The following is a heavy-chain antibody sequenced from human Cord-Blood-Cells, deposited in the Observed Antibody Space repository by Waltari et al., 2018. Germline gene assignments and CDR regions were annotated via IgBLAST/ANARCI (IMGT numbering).Heavy chain of an antibody. CDR1: GFTVSSNY. CDR3: ARDRGHDAFDI. J-gene: IGHJ3*02. D-gene: IGHD3-10*01. V-gene: IGHV3-53*04. CDR2: IYSGGST. Sequence: EVQLVESGGGLFQPGGSLILSCAASGFTVSSNYLSWVRQAPGKGLEWVSVIYSGGSTYYADSVKGRFTISRHNSKNTLYLQMNSLRAEDTAVYYCARDRGHDAFDIWGQGTMVTVSS.